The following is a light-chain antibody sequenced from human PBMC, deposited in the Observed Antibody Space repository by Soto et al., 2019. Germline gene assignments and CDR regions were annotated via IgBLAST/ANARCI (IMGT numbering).Light chain of an antibody. CDR3: QSYDISLSGYVV. J-gene: IGLJ2*01. CDR1: SSNIGAGYD. CDR2: GNS. Sequence: QSVLTQPPSVSGAPGQRVTISCTGSSSNIGAGYDVHWYQQFPGTAPKLLIFGNSNRPSGVPDRFSGSKSGTSASLAITGLQAEDEADYYCQSYDISLSGYVVFGGGTKLTVL. V-gene: IGLV1-40*01.